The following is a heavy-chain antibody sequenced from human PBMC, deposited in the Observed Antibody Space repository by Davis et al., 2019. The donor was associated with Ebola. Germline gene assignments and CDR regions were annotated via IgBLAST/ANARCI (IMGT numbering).Heavy chain of an antibody. CDR2: ISAYNGNT. V-gene: IGHV1-18*04. CDR1: GYTFTSYH. J-gene: IGHJ4*02. CDR3: ARAITMIVVVSYFDY. Sequence: ASVKVSCKASGYTFTSYHMNWVRQAPGQGLEWMGWISAYNGNTNYAQKLQGRVTMTTDTSTSTAYMELRSLRSDDTAVYYCARAITMIVVVSYFDYWGQGTLVTVSS. D-gene: IGHD3-22*01.